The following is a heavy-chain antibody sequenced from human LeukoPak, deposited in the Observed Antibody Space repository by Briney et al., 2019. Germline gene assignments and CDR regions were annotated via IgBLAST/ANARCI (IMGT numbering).Heavy chain of an antibody. CDR3: ARENADAFDI. V-gene: IGHV4-59*01. J-gene: IGHJ3*02. CDR1: GGSISSYY. Sequence: PSETLSLTCTVSGGSISSYYWSWIRQPPGKGLEWIGYIYYSGSTNYNPSLKSRVTISVDTSKNQFSLKLSSVTAADTAVYYCARENADAFDICGQGTMVTVSS. CDR2: IYYSGST.